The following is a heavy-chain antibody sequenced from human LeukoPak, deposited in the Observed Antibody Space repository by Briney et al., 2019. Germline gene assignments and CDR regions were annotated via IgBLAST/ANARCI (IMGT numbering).Heavy chain of an antibody. V-gene: IGHV1-2*02. D-gene: IGHD2/OR15-2a*01. CDR3: ARGFLYYYYYMDV. J-gene: IGHJ6*03. CDR1: GYTFIDYY. CDR2: INPNSGGT. Sequence: ASVKVSCKASGYTFIDYYMHWVRQAPGQGLEWMGWINPNSGGTNYAQKFQGRVTMTRDTSISTAYMELSRLRSDDTAVYYCARGFLYYYYYMDVWGKGTTVTIS.